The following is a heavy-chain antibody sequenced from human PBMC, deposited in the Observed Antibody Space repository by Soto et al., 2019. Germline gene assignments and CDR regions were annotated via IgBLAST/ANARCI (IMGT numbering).Heavy chain of an antibody. D-gene: IGHD6-19*01. V-gene: IGHV4-38-2*02. J-gene: IGHJ5*02. CDR2: INYSGST. Sequence: SETLSLTCAVSGYSISLGYYWGWIRQPPGKGLEWIGSINYSGSTYYNPSLKSRVTISADTSKNQFSLKLRSVTAADTAVYYCARERLAVAGKGGWFDPWGQETLVTVSS. CDR1: GYSISLGYY. CDR3: ARERLAVAGKGGWFDP.